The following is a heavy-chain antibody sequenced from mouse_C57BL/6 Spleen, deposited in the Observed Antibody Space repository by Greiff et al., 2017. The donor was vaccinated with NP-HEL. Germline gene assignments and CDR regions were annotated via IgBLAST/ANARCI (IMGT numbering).Heavy chain of an antibody. CDR1: GYAFSSSW. J-gene: IGHJ4*01. D-gene: IGHD2-4*01. CDR3: ARSSYDYDGGYAMDY. Sequence: QVQLQQSGPELVKPGASVKISCKASGYAFSSSWMNWVKQRPGKGLEWIGRIYPGDGDTNYNGKFKGKATLTADKSSSTAYMQLSSLTSEDSAVYFCARSSYDYDGGYAMDYWGQGTSVTVSS. CDR2: IYPGDGDT. V-gene: IGHV1-82*01.